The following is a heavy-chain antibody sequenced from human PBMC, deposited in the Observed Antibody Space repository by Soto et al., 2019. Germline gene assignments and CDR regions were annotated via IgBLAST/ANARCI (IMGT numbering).Heavy chain of an antibody. CDR1: GGSFSKFT. CDR2: IIPRFGTT. V-gene: IGHV1-69*01. CDR3: ARVRGLYNSGRSQLDN. Sequence: QVQMVQSGAEVKKPGSSVRVSCKASGGSFSKFTLNWVRQAPGQGLEWMGGIIPRFGTTNYAPTLQDRVTITADESMNTAYMDLSSLRSEDTAVYYCARVRGLYNSGRSQLDNWGQGTLVTVSS. J-gene: IGHJ4*02. D-gene: IGHD6-19*01.